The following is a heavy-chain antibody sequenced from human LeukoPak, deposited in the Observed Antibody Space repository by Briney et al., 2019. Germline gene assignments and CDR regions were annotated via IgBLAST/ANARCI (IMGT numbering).Heavy chain of an antibody. CDR1: GVTFSDYP. Sequence: XVSCKASGVTFSDYPISWVRQAPGQGREWMGGIVPRFAAADYAQQFQGRVTITADMYTTTAYMELSSLTSDDTAIYYCAGGYGSGVMSPYALDVWGTGTTVVVSS. J-gene: IGHJ6*04. CDR3: AGGYGSGVMSPYALDV. CDR2: IVPRFAAA. V-gene: IGHV1-69*06. D-gene: IGHD3-10*01.